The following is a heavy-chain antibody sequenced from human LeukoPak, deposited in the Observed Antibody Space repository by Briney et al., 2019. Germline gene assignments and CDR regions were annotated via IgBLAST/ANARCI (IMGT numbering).Heavy chain of an antibody. CDR3: ARSYLAAAGNGIGY. D-gene: IGHD6-13*01. V-gene: IGHV4-59*08. CDR1: GGPISSYY. J-gene: IGHJ4*02. Sequence: SETLSLTCTVSGGPISSYYWSWIRQPPGKGLEWIGYIYYSGSTNYNPSLRSRVTISVDTSKNQFSLKLSSVTAADTAVYYCARSYLAAAGNGIGYWGQGTLVTVSS. CDR2: IYYSGST.